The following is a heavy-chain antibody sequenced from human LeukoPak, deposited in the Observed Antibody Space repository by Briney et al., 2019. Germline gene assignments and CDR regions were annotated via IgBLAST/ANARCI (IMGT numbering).Heavy chain of an antibody. CDR3: ARDRAPFQETSFDY. Sequence: APVKVSCKASGYTFTGYYIHWVRQAPGQGLEWMGWINPNSGGTNYAQRFQGRVTMTRDTSITTAYMELSRLRSDDTAVYYCARDRAPFQETSFDYWGQGTLVTVSS. J-gene: IGHJ4*02. D-gene: IGHD1-14*01. V-gene: IGHV1-2*02. CDR1: GYTFTGYY. CDR2: INPNSGGT.